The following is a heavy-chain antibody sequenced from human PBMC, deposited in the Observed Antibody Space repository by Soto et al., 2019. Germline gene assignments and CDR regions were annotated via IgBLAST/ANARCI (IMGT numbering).Heavy chain of an antibody. Sequence: QVQLVESGGGVVQPGRSLRLSCAASGFSFSDYGMHWVRQAPGKGLEWVALLSFDGSNRHYVDSVKGRFTISRDNSKNTRYLQMNSLRPEDTAVYYCVGGAYAGDAFDIWGRGKMVTVSS. J-gene: IGHJ3*02. CDR1: GFSFSDYG. CDR2: LSFDGSNR. CDR3: VGGAYAGDAFDI. V-gene: IGHV3-30*03. D-gene: IGHD3-10*01.